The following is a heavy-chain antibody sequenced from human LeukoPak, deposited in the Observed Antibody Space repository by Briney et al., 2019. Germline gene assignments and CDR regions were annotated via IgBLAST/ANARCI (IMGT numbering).Heavy chain of an antibody. CDR2: ISSSSSYI. Sequence: PGGSLRLSCAASGFTFSSYSMNWVRQPPGQGLEWVSSISSSSSYIYYADSVKGRFTISRDNAKNSLYLQMNSLRAEDTAVYYCARSCGGDCYPDYWGQGTLVTVSS. CDR1: GFTFSSYS. CDR3: ARSCGGDCYPDY. V-gene: IGHV3-21*01. J-gene: IGHJ4*02. D-gene: IGHD2-21*02.